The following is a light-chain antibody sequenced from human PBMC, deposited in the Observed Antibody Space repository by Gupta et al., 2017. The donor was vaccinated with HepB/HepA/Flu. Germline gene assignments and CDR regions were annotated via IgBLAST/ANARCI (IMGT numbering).Light chain of an antibody. CDR3: QQRSNWPLT. CDR1: KSVSSY. J-gene: IGKJ4*01. CDR2: DAS. Sequence: EIVLTQSPATLSLSPGERATLSCRASKSVSSYLAWYQQKPGQAPRLLIYDASNRATGIPARFSGSGSGTDFTLTISSLEPEDLAVYYCQQRSNWPLTFGGGTKVEIK. V-gene: IGKV3-11*01.